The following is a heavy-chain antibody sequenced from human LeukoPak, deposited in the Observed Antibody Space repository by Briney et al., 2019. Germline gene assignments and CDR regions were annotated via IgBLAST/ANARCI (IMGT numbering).Heavy chain of an antibody. V-gene: IGHV1-69*05. CDR1: GGSSSSYA. Sequence: SVKVSCKASGGSSSSYAISWVRQGPGQGLEWMGRIIPFFGTSNYAQKFQGRVTITTDESTTTVYMELSGLRFDDTAIYYCVRDSVTSANYWGQGTQVAVSS. D-gene: IGHD4-17*01. CDR2: IIPFFGTS. J-gene: IGHJ4*02. CDR3: VRDSVTSANY.